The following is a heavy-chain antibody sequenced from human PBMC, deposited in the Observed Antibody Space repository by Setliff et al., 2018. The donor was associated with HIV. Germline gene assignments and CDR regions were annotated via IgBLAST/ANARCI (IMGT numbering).Heavy chain of an antibody. Sequence: PGGSLRLSCAVSGFSFSDYFMAWIRQAPGKGLELVSYISDSSGSTYYADSMKCRFTISRDNSKNTLYLQMNSLRAEDTAVYYCARDTTDDNSIFPYWGQGTLVTVSS. CDR2: ISDSSGST. V-gene: IGHV3-11*05. CDR3: ARDTTDDNSIFPY. CDR1: GFSFSDYF. D-gene: IGHD3-22*01. J-gene: IGHJ4*02.